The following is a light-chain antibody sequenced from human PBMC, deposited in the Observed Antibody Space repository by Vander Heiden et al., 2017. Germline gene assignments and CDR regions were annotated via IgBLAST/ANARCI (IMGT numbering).Light chain of an antibody. CDR3: AAWDDSLNGVV. CDR1: SSNIGSNT. V-gene: IGLV1-44*01. J-gene: IGLJ2*01. CDR2: SNN. Sequence: QSVLTQPPSASGTPGQRVTIVCAGSSSNIGSNTVNWYQQLPGTAPKLLIYSNNKRPSGVPDRFSGSKSGTSASLAISGLQAEDEADYYCAAWDDSLNGVVFGGGTKLTVL.